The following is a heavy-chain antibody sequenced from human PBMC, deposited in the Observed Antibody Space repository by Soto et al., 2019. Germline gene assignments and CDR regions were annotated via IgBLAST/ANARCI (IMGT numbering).Heavy chain of an antibody. CDR3: ARAVGPISGYDSAYFDY. D-gene: IGHD5-12*01. CDR2: TYYRSKWYN. V-gene: IGHV6-1*01. J-gene: IGHJ4*02. Sequence: QSQTLSLTCAISGDSVSSNSAAWNWIRQSPSRGLEWLGRTYYRSKWYNDYAVSVKSRITINPDTSKNQFSLQLNSVTPEDTAVYYCARAVGPISGYDSAYFDYWGQGTLVTVSS. CDR1: GDSVSSNSAA.